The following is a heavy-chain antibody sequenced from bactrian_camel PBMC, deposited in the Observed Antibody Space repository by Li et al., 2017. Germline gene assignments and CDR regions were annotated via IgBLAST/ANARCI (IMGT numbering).Heavy chain of an antibody. Sequence: DVQLVESGGGLVQPGGSLRLSCAASGFTFGDFYMSWVRLAPGKGLEWVSNLYTDGITHYADSVKGRSTISKDNAKSTLYLELNSLKTVDTGMYYCTNFDLGGGSWYELGEYNYWGQGTQVTVS. D-gene: IGHD6*01. CDR3: TNFDLGGGSWYELGEYNY. J-gene: IGHJ4*01. CDR1: GFTFGDFY. CDR2: LYTDGIT. V-gene: IGHV3S10*01.